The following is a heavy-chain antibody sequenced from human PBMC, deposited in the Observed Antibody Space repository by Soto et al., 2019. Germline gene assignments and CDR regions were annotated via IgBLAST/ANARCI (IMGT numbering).Heavy chain of an antibody. CDR2: ISGSGGST. CDR3: AKASWYCSSTSCYVGY. CDR1: GFTFSSYA. Sequence: PGGSLRLSCAASGFTFSSYAMSWVRQAPGKGLEWFSAISGSGGSTYYADSVKGRFTISRDNSKNTLYLQMNSLRAEDTAVYYCAKASWYCSSTSCYVGYWGQGTLVTVSS. V-gene: IGHV3-23*01. D-gene: IGHD2-2*01. J-gene: IGHJ4*02.